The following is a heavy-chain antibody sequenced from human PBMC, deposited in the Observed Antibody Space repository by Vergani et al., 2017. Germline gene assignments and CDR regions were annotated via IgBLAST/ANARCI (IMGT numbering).Heavy chain of an antibody. J-gene: IGHJ5*01. CDR1: VFTFSSHG. CDR2: IWYDGSNK. Sequence: QVQLVESEGGVVQPGRSLTLSCVASVFTFSSHGMHWVRQAPGKGREWVAVIWYDGSNKYYGDSVKGRFTISRDNCKNTLYLQMNSLRVEDTAVYYCARWGNEKRLDSWGQGTLVTVSS. D-gene: IGHD1-1*01. V-gene: IGHV3-33*01. CDR3: ARWGNEKRLDS.